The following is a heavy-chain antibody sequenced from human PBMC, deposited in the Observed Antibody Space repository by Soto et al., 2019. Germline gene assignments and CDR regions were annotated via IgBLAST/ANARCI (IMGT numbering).Heavy chain of an antibody. D-gene: IGHD6-6*01. J-gene: IGHJ6*02. CDR1: GYTFTSYY. CDR2: INPSGGST. Sequence: ASVKVSCKASGYTFTSYYMHWVRQAPGQGLEWMGIINPSGGSTSYAQKFQGRVTMTRDTSTSTVYMELSSLRSEDTAVYYCARGIRIAAGDYYYYGMDVWGQGTTVTVSS. CDR3: ARGIRIAAGDYYYYGMDV. V-gene: IGHV1-46*01.